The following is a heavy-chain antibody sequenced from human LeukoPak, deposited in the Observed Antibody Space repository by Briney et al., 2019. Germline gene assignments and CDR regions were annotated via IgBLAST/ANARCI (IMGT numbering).Heavy chain of an antibody. V-gene: IGHV4-34*01. CDR3: ARALTYYYGSGSYPGLNWSDP. D-gene: IGHD3-10*01. Sequence: ETLSLTCAVYGGSFSGYYWSWIRQPPGKGLEWIGEINHSGSTNYNPSLKSRVTISVDTSKNQFSLKLSSVTAADTAVYYCARALTYYYGSGSYPGLNWSDPWGQGTLVTVSS. CDR2: INHSGST. J-gene: IGHJ5*02. CDR1: GGSFSGYY.